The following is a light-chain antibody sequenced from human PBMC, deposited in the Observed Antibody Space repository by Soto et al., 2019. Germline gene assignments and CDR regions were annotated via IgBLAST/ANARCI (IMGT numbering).Light chain of an antibody. Sequence: QSALTQPASVSGSPGQSITISCTGTSSDVGAYPYVAWYQHHPGKAPKLIIYDVFNRPSGVSHRFSASKSGNTASLIISGLQADDEADSYCSSYTNSRSRVFGGGTKVTVL. V-gene: IGLV2-14*03. CDR2: DVF. J-gene: IGLJ3*02. CDR1: SSDVGAYPY. CDR3: SSYTNSRSRV.